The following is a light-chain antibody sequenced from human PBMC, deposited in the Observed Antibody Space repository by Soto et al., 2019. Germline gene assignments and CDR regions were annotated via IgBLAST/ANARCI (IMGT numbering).Light chain of an antibody. V-gene: IGKV3-15*01. CDR3: QQYGTSPLMYT. CDR1: QSVSSN. CDR2: GAS. Sequence: EIVMTQSPATLSVSPGERATLSCRASQSVSSNLAWYQQKPGQAPRLLIYGASTRATGIPARFSGSGSGTEFTLTISSLQSEDFAVYYCQQYGTSPLMYTFGQGTKLGVK. J-gene: IGKJ2*01.